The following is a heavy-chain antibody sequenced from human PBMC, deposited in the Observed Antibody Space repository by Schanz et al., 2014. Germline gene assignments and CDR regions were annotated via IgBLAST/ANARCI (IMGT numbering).Heavy chain of an antibody. V-gene: IGHV3-23*04. D-gene: IGHD3-10*01. CDR3: ARANYRRKINFDY. CDR2: LSGSGGST. CDR1: EFTFSSYK. Sequence: EGQLAESGGGLVQPGGSLRLSCEASEFTFSSYKMNWVRQAPGKGLEWVSALSGSGGSTYYADSVKGRFTISRDNSKNTLYLQMNSLRAEDTAVYYCARANYRRKINFDYWGRGTLVTVSS. J-gene: IGHJ4*02.